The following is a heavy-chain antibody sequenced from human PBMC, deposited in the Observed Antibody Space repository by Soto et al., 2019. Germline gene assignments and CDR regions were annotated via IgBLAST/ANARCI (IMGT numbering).Heavy chain of an antibody. CDR3: ASFRYCSNTSCYKRVLDY. V-gene: IGHV1-2*02. J-gene: IGHJ4*02. Sequence: ASVKVSCKASGYTFTGYYMHWVRQAPGQGLEWMGWINPNSGGTNYAQKFQGRVTMTRDTSISTAYMELSRLRSDDTAVYYCASFRYCSNTSCYKRVLDYWGPGTLVTVSS. CDR1: GYTFTGYY. D-gene: IGHD2-2*02. CDR2: INPNSGGT.